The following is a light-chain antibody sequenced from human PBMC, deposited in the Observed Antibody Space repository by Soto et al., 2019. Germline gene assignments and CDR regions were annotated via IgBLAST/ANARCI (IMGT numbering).Light chain of an antibody. CDR2: EVT. CDR1: SSDIGYYNY. Sequence: QSALTQPASGSGSPGQSITISCTGTSSDIGYYNYVSWYQQHPGKAPKVIIYEVTNRPSGVSDRFSGSKSGNTASLTISGLQAEDEGDYYCSSYEDSSILMFGGGTKVTVL. V-gene: IGLV2-14*03. CDR3: SSYEDSSILM. J-gene: IGLJ3*02.